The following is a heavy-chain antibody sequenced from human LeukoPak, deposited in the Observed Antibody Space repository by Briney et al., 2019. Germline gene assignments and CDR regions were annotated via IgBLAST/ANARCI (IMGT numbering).Heavy chain of an antibody. J-gene: IGHJ6*02. CDR1: GYTFTSYD. D-gene: IGHD3-10*01. Sequence: ASVKVSCKASGYTFTSYDINWVRQATGQGLEWMGWMNPNSGNTGYAQKFQGRVTMTRNTSISTAYMELSSLRSEDTAVYYCARGGGPYGSESYYRAKYYYYYYGMDVWGQGTTVTVSS. CDR2: MNPNSGNT. V-gene: IGHV1-8*01. CDR3: ARGGGPYGSESYYRAKYYYYYYGMDV.